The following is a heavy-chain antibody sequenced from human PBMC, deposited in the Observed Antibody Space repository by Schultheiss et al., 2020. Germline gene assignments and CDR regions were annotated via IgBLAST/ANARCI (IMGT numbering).Heavy chain of an antibody. CDR1: GGSFSGYY. J-gene: IGHJ4*02. CDR2: IYTSGST. CDR3: ARASGGTIYSDY. D-gene: IGHD3-9*01. V-gene: IGHV4-59*10. Sequence: SETLSLTCAVYGGSFSGYYWSWIRQPAGKGLEWIGRIYTSGSTNYNPSLKSRVTMSVDTSKNQFSLKLSSVTAADTAVYYCARASGGTIYSDYWGQGTLVTVSS.